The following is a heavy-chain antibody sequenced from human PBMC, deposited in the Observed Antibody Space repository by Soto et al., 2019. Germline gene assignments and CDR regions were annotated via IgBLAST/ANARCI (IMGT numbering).Heavy chain of an antibody. CDR3: ARGDPDDYSYYYYYMDV. D-gene: IGHD4-17*01. CDR1: GITLSTYW. CDR2: TNSDGSRT. Sequence: GGSLRLSCAASGITLSTYWMYWVRQAPGKGLEWVSRTNSDGSRTSYADSVKGRFSISRDNAMNTLYLQMNSLRAEDTAVYFCARGDPDDYSYYYYYMDVWGKGTTVTVSS. V-gene: IGHV3-74*01. J-gene: IGHJ6*03.